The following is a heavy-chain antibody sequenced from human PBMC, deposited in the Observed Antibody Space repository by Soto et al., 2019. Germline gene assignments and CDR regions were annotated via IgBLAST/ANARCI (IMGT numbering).Heavy chain of an antibody. V-gene: IGHV1-24*01. J-gene: IGHJ4*02. CDR2: FDPEDGET. CDR3: ATYIRNGNYDDY. CDR1: GYTLTELS. Sequence: ASVKVSCKVSGYTLTELSMHWVRQAPGKGLEWMGGFDPEDGETIYAQKFQGRVTMTEDTSTDTAYMELSSLRSEDTAVYYCATYIRNGNYDDYWGQGTLVTVSS.